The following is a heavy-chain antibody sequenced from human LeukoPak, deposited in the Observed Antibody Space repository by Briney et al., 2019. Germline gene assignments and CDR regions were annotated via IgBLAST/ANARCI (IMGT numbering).Heavy chain of an antibody. CDR2: IIPIFGTA. V-gene: IGHV1-69*05. J-gene: IGHJ4*02. CDR1: GGTFSSYA. D-gene: IGHD6-19*01. CDR3: ARDPSSGWYLEYYFDY. Sequence: GASVKVSCKVSGGTFSSYAISWVRQAPGQGLEWMGRIIPIFGTANYAQKFQGRVTITTDESTSTAYMELSSLRSEDTAVYYCARDPSSGWYLEYYFDYWGQGTLVTVSS.